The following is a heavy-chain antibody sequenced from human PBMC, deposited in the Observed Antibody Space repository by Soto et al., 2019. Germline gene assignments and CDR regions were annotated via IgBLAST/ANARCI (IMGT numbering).Heavy chain of an antibody. Sequence: QVQLQESGPGLVKPSGTLSLTCAVSGGSISSSNWWSWVRQPPGKGLEWIGEIYHSGSTNYNPSLKSRVTISVDKSKNQFSLKLSSVTAAGTAVYYCASDAIYCSSTSCYWDAFDIWGQGTMVTVSS. V-gene: IGHV4-4*02. CDR2: IYHSGST. CDR3: ASDAIYCSSTSCYWDAFDI. J-gene: IGHJ3*02. D-gene: IGHD2-2*01. CDR1: GGSISSSNW.